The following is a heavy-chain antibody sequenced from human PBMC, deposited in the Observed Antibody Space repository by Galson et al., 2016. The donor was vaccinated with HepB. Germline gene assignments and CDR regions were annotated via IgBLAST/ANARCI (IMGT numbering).Heavy chain of an antibody. V-gene: IGHV6-1*01. J-gene: IGHJ6*02. CDR1: GDSVSSNSAA. CDR2: TYYRSKWYN. D-gene: IGHD5-24*01. Sequence: CAISGDSVSSNSAAWHWIRQSPSRGLEWLGRTYYRSKWYNDYTVSVKSRITVTSDTSKNQFSLQLDSVTPDDTATYFCTRGYMRNGMNVWGQGTTVTVS. CDR3: TRGYMRNGMNV.